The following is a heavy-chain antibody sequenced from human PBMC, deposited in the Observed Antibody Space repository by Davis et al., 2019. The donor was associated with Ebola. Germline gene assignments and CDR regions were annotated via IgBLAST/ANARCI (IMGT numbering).Heavy chain of an antibody. CDR2: ISAYNGNT. J-gene: IGHJ6*02. CDR3: ARDYQTAMDRYYYYGMDV. CDR1: AYTFTSYG. Sequence: AASVKVSCKASAYTFTSYGISWVRQAPGQGLEWMGWISAYNGNTNYAQKLQGRVTMTTDTSTSTAYMELRSLRSDDTAVYYCARDYQTAMDRYYYYGMDVWGQGTTVTVSS. V-gene: IGHV1-18*01. D-gene: IGHD5-18*01.